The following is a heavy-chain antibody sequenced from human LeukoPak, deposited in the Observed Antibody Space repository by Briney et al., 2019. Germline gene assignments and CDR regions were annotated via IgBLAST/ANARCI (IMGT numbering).Heavy chain of an antibody. D-gene: IGHD5-24*01. Sequence: GASLRLSCAASEFTFSSYWMHWVRQAPGKGLVWVSRINSDGSSTSYADSVKGRFTISRDNAKNTLYLQMNSLRAEDTAVYYCARGVEMATPKDYFDYWGQGTLVTVSS. CDR3: ARGVEMATPKDYFDY. CDR1: EFTFSSYW. J-gene: IGHJ4*02. V-gene: IGHV3-74*01. CDR2: INSDGSST.